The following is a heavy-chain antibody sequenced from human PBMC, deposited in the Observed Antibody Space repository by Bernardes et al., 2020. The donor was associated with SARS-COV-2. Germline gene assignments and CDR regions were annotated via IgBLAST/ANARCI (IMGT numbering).Heavy chain of an antibody. D-gene: IGHD2-8*02. CDR3: AKYWYSGLDA. CDR1: GFPFTGFW. CDR2: INPDGSEK. Sequence: GGSLRLSCAASGFPFTGFWMAWVRRAPGKGLEWVANINPDGSEKFYVDSVKGRFTISRDNAKNSLYLQMNSLRGDDPAVYSCAKYWYSGLDAWGQGTTVTVSS. V-gene: IGHV3-7*03. J-gene: IGHJ6*02.